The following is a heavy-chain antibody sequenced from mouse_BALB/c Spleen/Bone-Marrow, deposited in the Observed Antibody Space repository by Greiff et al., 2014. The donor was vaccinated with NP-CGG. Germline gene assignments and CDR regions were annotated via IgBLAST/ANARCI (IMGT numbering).Heavy chain of an antibody. D-gene: IGHD1-1*01. CDR1: GFSLTSYG. CDR3: ARHYYGSSYWYFDV. Sequence: QVQLQQPGPGLVAPSQSLSITCTISGFSLTSYGVHWVRQPPGKGLEWLVVIWSDGSTTYNSALKSRLSISKDNSKSQVFLKMNSLQTDDTAMYYCARHYYGSSYWYFDVWGAGTTVTVSS. CDR2: IWSDGST. J-gene: IGHJ1*01. V-gene: IGHV2-6-1*01.